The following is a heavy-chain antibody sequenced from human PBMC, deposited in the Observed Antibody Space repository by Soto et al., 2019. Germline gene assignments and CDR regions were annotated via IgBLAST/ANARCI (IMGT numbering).Heavy chain of an antibody. CDR2: TSGSGATT. J-gene: IGHJ4*01. CDR1: GFSFSGYA. Sequence: EVQLLESGGGSVQPGGSLRLSCAASGFSFSGYAMAWVRQAPGKGLEWVSGTSGSGATTYYADSVKGRCTISRDTSKNTPSLQVNRLSAEATAVYYCAKAGRGYTTWHFDSWGHGALVTVSS. D-gene: IGHD5-12*01. CDR3: AKAGRGYTTWHFDS. V-gene: IGHV3-23*01.